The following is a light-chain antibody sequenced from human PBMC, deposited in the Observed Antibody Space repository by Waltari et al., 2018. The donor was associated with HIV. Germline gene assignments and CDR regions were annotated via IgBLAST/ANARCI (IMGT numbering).Light chain of an antibody. CDR3: SSYAGTNNYV. Sequence: QSALTQPPSASGSPGQSVTISCTGTSRDVGGYNYVSWYQQHPGKAPKLMIYEVPKRPSGVPDRFSGSKSGNTASLTVSGLQAEDEADYYCSSYAGTNNYVFGSGTKVTVL. CDR2: EVP. V-gene: IGLV2-8*01. CDR1: SRDVGGYNY. J-gene: IGLJ1*01.